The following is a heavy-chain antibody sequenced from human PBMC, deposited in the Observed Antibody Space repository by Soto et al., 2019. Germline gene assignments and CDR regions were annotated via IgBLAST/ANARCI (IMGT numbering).Heavy chain of an antibody. Sequence: QVQVLESGGGLVKPGGSLRLSCSGSGFSFSDYFASWIRQAPGKGLEWLSSISHSGSRISYADSRRGRFTISRDTAKKSVHLALTNVRVEDTGVYFCARDLTMYGVGEWRYTGMDAWGRGTTVTVSS. CDR1: GFSFSDYF. CDR3: ARDLTMYGVGEWRYTGMDA. J-gene: IGHJ6*02. CDR2: ISHSGSRI. D-gene: IGHD1-26*01. V-gene: IGHV3-11*01.